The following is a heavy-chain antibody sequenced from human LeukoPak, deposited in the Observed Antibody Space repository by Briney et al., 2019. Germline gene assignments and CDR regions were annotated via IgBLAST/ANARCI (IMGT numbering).Heavy chain of an antibody. J-gene: IGHJ6*03. D-gene: IGHD1-7*01. V-gene: IGHV3-23*01. CDR1: GFTFSSYN. CDR2: ISGSGGST. CDR3: AKRRGLELLYYYYMDV. Sequence: GGSLRLSCAASGFTFSSYNMSWVRQAPGKGLEWVSAISGSGGSTYYADSVKGRFTISRDNSKNTLYLQMNSLRAEDTAVYYCAKRRGLELLYYYYMDVWGKGTTVTVSS.